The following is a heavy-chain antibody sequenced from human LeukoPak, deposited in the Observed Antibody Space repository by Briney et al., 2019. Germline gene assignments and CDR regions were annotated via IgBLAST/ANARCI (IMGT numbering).Heavy chain of an antibody. V-gene: IGHV4-39*07. CDR1: GGSISSSSYY. Sequence: SETLSLTCTVSGGSISSSSYYWGWIRQPPGKGLEWIGSIYYSGSTYYNPSLKSRVTISVDTSKNQFSLKLSSVTAADTAVYYCARISNSYYHFMDVWGKGTTVTVSS. CDR2: IYYSGST. CDR3: ARISNSYYHFMDV. J-gene: IGHJ6*03.